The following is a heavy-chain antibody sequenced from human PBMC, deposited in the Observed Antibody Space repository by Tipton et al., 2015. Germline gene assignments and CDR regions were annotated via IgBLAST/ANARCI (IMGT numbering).Heavy chain of an antibody. CDR1: AYSISSDYY. V-gene: IGHV4-38-2*01. J-gene: IGHJ4*02. Sequence: TLSLTCAVSAYSISSDYYWGWIRQPPGKGLEWIGSISHSGNTYYNPSLKSRVTMSRDTSKNQFSLKLTSVTAADTAVYYCARSAGGGIYGAYSDYWGQGALVTVSS. D-gene: IGHD4/OR15-4a*01. CDR2: ISHSGNT. CDR3: ARSAGGGIYGAYSDY.